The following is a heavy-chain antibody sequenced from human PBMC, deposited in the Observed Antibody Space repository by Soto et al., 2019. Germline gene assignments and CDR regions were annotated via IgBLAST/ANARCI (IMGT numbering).Heavy chain of an antibody. J-gene: IGHJ4*02. CDR1: GFTFSNYA. Sequence: PGGSLRLSCAASGFTFSNYAMSWVRQAPGKGLEWVSTFSASSGSTYYADSLKGRFTISRDNSKNTLYLQMDSQRAEDTAVYYCAKVLNYFEYWGQGTQVTVTS. CDR3: AKVLNYFEY. V-gene: IGHV3-23*01. CDR2: FSASSGST.